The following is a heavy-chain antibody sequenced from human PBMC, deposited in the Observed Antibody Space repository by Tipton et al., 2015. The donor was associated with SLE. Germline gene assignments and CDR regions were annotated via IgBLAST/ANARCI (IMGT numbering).Heavy chain of an antibody. Sequence: QLVQSGAELRKPGASVKVSCKASGYTFTSYGINWVRQPPGKGLEWIGFINHSGSMNFSPSLESRVSISLDMLKNEVSLNLRSVTAADTAVYYCAGQRPPAMVGDKYYYYGADVWGQGTAVTVSS. CDR2: INHSGSM. CDR3: AGQRPPAMVGDKYYYYGADV. J-gene: IGHJ6*02. D-gene: IGHD2-15*01. CDR1: GYTFTSYG. V-gene: IGHV4-59*08.